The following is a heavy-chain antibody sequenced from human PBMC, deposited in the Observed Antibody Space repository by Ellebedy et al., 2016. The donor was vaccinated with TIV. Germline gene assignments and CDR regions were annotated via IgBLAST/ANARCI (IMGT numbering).Heavy chain of an antibody. CDR3: ARDLGFSPPGISSSSLNTTMVRPPFDY. CDR1: GGTFSTHA. D-gene: IGHD3-10*01. V-gene: IGHV1-69*04. J-gene: IGHJ4*02. CDR2: VIPLRAVE. Sequence: ASVKVSCKASGGTFSTHAFNWVRQAPGQGLEWMGRVIPLRAVENYAHKFQGRITITAERSTSTAYMELNSLSSEDTAVYYCARDLGFSPPGISSSSLNTTMVRPPFDYWGQGTLVTVSS.